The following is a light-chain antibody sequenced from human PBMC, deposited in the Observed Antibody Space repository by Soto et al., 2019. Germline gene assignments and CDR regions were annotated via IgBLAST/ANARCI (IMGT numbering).Light chain of an antibody. V-gene: IGKV3-11*01. CDR1: QSVRTY. J-gene: IGKJ5*01. CDR3: QQRTNWPSST. Sequence: EVVLTQSPATLSLSPGERATLSCRASQSVRTYLAWYPQKPGQVPRLLIHDASSRATGIPARFSGSGSGTDFTLTISSLEPEDFAVYYCQQRTNWPSSTFGQGTRLEIK. CDR2: DAS.